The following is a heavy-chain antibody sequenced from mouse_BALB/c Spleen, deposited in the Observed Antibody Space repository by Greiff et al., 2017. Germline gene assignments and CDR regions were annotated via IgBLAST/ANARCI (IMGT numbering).Heavy chain of an antibody. J-gene: IGHJ4*01. CDR3: ASKGYDGRRAYYAMDY. V-gene: IGHV14-1*02. Sequence: VQLKESGAELVRPGALVKLSCKASGFNIKDYYMHWVKQRPEQGLEWIGWIDPENGNTIYDPKFQGKASITADTSSNTAYLQLSSLTSEDTAVYYCASKGYDGRRAYYAMDYWGQGTSVTVSS. D-gene: IGHD2-2*01. CDR1: GFNIKDYY. CDR2: IDPENGNT.